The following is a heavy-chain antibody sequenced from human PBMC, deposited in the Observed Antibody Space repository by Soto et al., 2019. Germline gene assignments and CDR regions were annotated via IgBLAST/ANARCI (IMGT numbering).Heavy chain of an antibody. CDR3: ARARGGYLRGSSPTRRSGWFDP. D-gene: IGHD3-10*01. CDR1: GGSFSGYY. CDR2: INHSGST. Sequence: SETLSLTCAVYGGSFSGYYWSWIRQPPGKGLEWIGEINHSGSTNYNPSLKSRVTISVDTSKNQFSLKLSSVTAADTAVYYCARARGGYLRGSSPTRRSGWFDPWGQGTLVTVSS. J-gene: IGHJ5*02. V-gene: IGHV4-34*01.